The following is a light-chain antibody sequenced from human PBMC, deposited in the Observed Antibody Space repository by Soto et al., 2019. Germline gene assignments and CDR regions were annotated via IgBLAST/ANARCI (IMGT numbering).Light chain of an antibody. CDR3: SSYSSSTTHVV. V-gene: IGLV2-14*03. CDR2: DVT. Sequence: QSALTQPASVSGSPGRSVTISCTGTSTDVGDFNYVSWYQHLPGRAPKLIIYDVTNRPSGISYRFSASKSGRTASLTISGLQAEDEADYYGSSYSSSTTHVVFGGGTTLTVL. CDR1: STDVGDFNY. J-gene: IGLJ2*01.